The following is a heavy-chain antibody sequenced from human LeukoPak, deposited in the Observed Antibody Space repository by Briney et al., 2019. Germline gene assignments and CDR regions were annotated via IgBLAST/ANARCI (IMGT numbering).Heavy chain of an antibody. CDR1: GYTFTTYG. CDR2: ISAYNGNT. J-gene: IGHJ4*02. D-gene: IGHD5-24*01. Sequence: ASVKVSCKASGYTFTTYGITWVRQAPRQGLEWMGWISAYNGNTNYAQKFQGRVAMTTDTSTSTAYMELRSLRFDDTAVYYCARALVDGYKELGYWGQGTLVTVSS. CDR3: ARALVDGYKELGY. V-gene: IGHV1-18*01.